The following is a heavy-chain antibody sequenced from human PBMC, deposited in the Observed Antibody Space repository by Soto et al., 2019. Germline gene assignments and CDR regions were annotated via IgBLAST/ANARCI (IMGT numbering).Heavy chain of an antibody. CDR1: GFTFSSYG. V-gene: IGHV3-30*18. Sequence: QVQLVESGGGVVQPGRSLRLSCAASGFTFSSYGMHWVRQAPGKGLEWVAVISYDGSNKYYADSVKGRFTISRDNSKNTLYLQMNSLRAEDTAVYYCAKARSSSGWYDFDYWGQGTLVTVSS. CDR2: ISYDGSNK. J-gene: IGHJ4*02. D-gene: IGHD6-19*01. CDR3: AKARSSSGWYDFDY.